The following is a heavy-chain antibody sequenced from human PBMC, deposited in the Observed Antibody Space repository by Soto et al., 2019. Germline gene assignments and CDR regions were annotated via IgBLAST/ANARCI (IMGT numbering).Heavy chain of an antibody. Sequence: ASVKVSCKASGGTFSSYAISWVRQAPGQGLEWMGGIIPIFGTANYAQKFQGRVTITADESTSTAYMELSSLRSEDTAVYYCARAYSYGYPDSPEYYYYGMDVWGQGTTVTVSS. CDR1: GGTFSSYA. V-gene: IGHV1-69*13. J-gene: IGHJ6*02. CDR3: ARAYSYGYPDSPEYYYYGMDV. CDR2: IIPIFGTA. D-gene: IGHD5-18*01.